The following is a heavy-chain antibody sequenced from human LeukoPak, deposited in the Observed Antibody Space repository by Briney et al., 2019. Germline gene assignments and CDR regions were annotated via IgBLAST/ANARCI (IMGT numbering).Heavy chain of an antibody. CDR2: INPSGGST. CDR3: ARDPVGDQRPGSSGSNWFDP. Sequence: ASVKVSCKASGYTFTSYYMHWVRQAPGQGLEWMGIINPSGGSTSYAQKFQGRVTMTRDTSTSTVYMELSSLRSEDTAVYYCARDPVGDQRPGSSGSNWFDPWGQGTLVTVSS. D-gene: IGHD3-22*01. CDR1: GYTFTSYY. J-gene: IGHJ5*02. V-gene: IGHV1-46*01.